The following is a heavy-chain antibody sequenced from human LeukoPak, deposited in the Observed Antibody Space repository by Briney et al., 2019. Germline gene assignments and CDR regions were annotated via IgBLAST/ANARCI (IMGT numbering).Heavy chain of an antibody. V-gene: IGHV4-59*01. J-gene: IGHJ3*02. Sequence: PSETLSLTCTVSGGSISSYYWSWIRQPPGKGLEWIGYIYYSGSTNYNPSLKSRVTISVDTSKNQFSLKLSSVTAAGTAVYYCARVGGSYNDAFDIWGQGTMVTVSS. CDR2: IYYSGST. CDR1: GGSISSYY. CDR3: ARVGGSYNDAFDI. D-gene: IGHD1-26*01.